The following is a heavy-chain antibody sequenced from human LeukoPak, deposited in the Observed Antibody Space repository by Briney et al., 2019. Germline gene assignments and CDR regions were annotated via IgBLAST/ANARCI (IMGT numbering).Heavy chain of an antibody. CDR3: ARIKRNTVVRGVVRYNWFDP. D-gene: IGHD3-10*01. CDR2: IFYSGST. Sequence: SETLSLTCTVSGGSISSDDYYWSWVRQPPGKGLEWIGYIFYSGSTHYNSSLKSRLTISVDTSKNQFSLKLSSVTAADTAVYYCARIKRNTVVRGVVRYNWFDPWGQGTLLTVSS. V-gene: IGHV4-30-4*08. J-gene: IGHJ5*02. CDR1: GGSISSDDYY.